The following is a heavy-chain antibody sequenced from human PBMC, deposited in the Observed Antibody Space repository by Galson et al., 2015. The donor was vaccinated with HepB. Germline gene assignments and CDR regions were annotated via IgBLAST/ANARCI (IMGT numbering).Heavy chain of an antibody. Sequence: SLRLSCAASGFTFSTHAMHWVRQAPGKGLEWVTIISYDASNKYYADSVNGRFTISRDNSKNTLYLQMNSLRADDTAVYYCARDAAGYSYGYSFDYWGQGTLVTVSS. CDR3: ARDAAGYSYGYSFDY. J-gene: IGHJ4*02. CDR2: ISYDASNK. D-gene: IGHD5-18*01. CDR1: GFTFSTHA. V-gene: IGHV3-30-3*01.